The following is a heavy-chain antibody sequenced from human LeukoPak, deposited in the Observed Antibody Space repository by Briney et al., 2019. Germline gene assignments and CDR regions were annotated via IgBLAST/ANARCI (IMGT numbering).Heavy chain of an antibody. J-gene: IGHJ4*02. V-gene: IGHV1-18*01. CDR1: GYTFTSYG. Sequence: ASVKVSCKASGYTFTSYGISWVRQAPGQGLEWMGWISAYNGNTNYARKLQGRVTMTTDTSTSTAYMELRSLRSDDTAVYYCAYCSSTSCSLDYWGQGTLVTVSS. CDR2: ISAYNGNT. D-gene: IGHD2-2*01. CDR3: AYCSSTSCSLDY.